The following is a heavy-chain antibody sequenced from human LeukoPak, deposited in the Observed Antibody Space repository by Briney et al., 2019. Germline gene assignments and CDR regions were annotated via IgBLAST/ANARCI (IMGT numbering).Heavy chain of an antibody. D-gene: IGHD4-17*01. CDR1: GFTFSDYS. CDR3: ARAQRMTTVTSSFDY. Sequence: PGVSLRLSCAASGFTFSDYSMTWIRQAPGKGLEWVSYISSSGFTIYYADSVKGRFTISRDNAKNSLYLQMNSLRAEDTPLYYCARAQRMTTVTSSFDYWGQGTLVPVSS. CDR2: ISSSGFTI. V-gene: IGHV3-11*01. J-gene: IGHJ4*02.